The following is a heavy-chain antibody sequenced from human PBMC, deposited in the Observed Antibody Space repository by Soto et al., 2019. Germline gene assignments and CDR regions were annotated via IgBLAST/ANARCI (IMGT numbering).Heavy chain of an antibody. CDR3: ARGGIPLFDY. CDR1: GYNFNKNP. CDR2: INPSTGNT. J-gene: IGHJ4*02. V-gene: IGHV1-3*01. D-gene: IGHD3-10*01. Sequence: QVHLVQSGAELKKPGASVNVSCKASGYNFNKNPIHWLRQVPGQRPEWLGWINPSTGNTPNSKNFQVRVAITRDTSATSAFMELSSLTSRDTAVYYCARGGIPLFDYWGQGTLVTVS.